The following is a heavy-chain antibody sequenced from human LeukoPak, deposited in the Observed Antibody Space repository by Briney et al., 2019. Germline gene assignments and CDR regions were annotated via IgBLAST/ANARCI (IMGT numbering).Heavy chain of an antibody. CDR3: AREGSSGWVRLSPGGRRNWFDP. CDR2: INPNSGGT. J-gene: IGHJ5*02. D-gene: IGHD6-19*01. Sequence: ASVKVSCKASGYTFTGYYMHWVRQAPGQGLEWMGWINPNSGGTNYAQKFQGRVTMTRDTSISTAYMELSRLRSDDTAVYYCAREGSSGWVRLSPGGRRNWFDPWGQGTLVTVSS. V-gene: IGHV1-2*02. CDR1: GYTFTGYY.